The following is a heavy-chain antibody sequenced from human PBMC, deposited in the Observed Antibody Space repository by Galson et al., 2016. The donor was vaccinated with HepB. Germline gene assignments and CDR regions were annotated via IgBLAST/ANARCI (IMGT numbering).Heavy chain of an antibody. Sequence: SETLSLTCTVSGGSVSSASYYWSWIRQPPGKGLEWIGYIFDIGSTDYNPSLKRRVTISVDTSKNQFSLKLTSVPAADTAVYYCARGGVVSSYWYFDLWGRGTLVTVSS. D-gene: IGHD3-3*01. V-gene: IGHV4-61*01. J-gene: IGHJ2*01. CDR1: GGSVSSASYY. CDR3: ARGGVVSSYWYFDL. CDR2: IFDIGST.